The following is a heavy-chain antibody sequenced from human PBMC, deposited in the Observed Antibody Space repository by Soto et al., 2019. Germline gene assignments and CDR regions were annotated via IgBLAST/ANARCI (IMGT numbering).Heavy chain of an antibody. CDR1: GGYISSYY. CDR2: IYYSGST. D-gene: IGHD4-17*01. Sequence: SEPHPLTYTVAGGYISSYYWRWIRQPPGKGLEWIGYIYYSGSTNYNPSLKSRVTISVDTSKNQFSLKLSSGTAADTAVYYCARLVLLVDYPRAGYAFDIWGQGTLVTVSS. CDR3: ARLVLLVDYPRAGYAFDI. J-gene: IGHJ3*02. V-gene: IGHV4-59*08.